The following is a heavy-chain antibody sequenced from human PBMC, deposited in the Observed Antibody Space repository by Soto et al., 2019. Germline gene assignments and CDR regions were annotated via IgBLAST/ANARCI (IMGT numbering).Heavy chain of an antibody. Sequence: QVQLQESGPGLVKPSQTLSLTCTVSGGSISSGGYYWSWIRQNPGKGLEWIGYIYYSGTTNYNPSLKSRLTISVDTSKTQFALKLNSMTAADTAVYYGASDESATDAFDIWGQGTMVTVSS. CDR2: IYYSGTT. CDR3: ASDESATDAFDI. V-gene: IGHV4-31*03. CDR1: GGSISSGGYY. D-gene: IGHD5-12*01. J-gene: IGHJ3*02.